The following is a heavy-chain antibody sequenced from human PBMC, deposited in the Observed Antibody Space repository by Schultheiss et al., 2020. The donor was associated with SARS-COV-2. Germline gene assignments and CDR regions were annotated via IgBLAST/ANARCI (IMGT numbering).Heavy chain of an antibody. Sequence: GGSLRLSCAASGFTFSSYGMHWVRQAPGKGLEWVSGISWNSGSIGYADSVKGRFTISRDNAKNSLYLQMNSLRAEDTALYYCAKDIFTSTGTTTRALNWGQGTLVTVSS. CDR1: GFTFSSYG. V-gene: IGHV3-9*01. J-gene: IGHJ4*02. D-gene: IGHD1-1*01. CDR2: ISWNSGSI. CDR3: AKDIFTSTGTTTRALN.